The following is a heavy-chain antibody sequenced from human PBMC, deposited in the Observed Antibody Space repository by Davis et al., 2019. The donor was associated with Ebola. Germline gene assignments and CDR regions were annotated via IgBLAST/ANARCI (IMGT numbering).Heavy chain of an antibody. J-gene: IGHJ5*02. CDR1: GGSISSSSYY. Sequence: PSETLSLTCTVSGGSISSSSYYWGWIRQPPGKGLEWIGSIYYSGSTYYNPSLKSRVTISVDTSKNQFSLKLSSVTAADTAVYYCARIILEWLLSSAGGFDPWGQGTLVTVSS. D-gene: IGHD3-3*01. CDR2: IYYSGST. CDR3: ARIILEWLLSSAGGFDP. V-gene: IGHV4-39*01.